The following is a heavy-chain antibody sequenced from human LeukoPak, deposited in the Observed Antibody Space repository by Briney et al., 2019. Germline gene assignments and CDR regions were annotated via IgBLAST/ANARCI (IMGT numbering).Heavy chain of an antibody. CDR1: EFSFSNFA. Sequence: GGSLRLSCAASEFSFSNFAMYWVRQAPGKGLEWLAVISYDGSIRYYADSVKGRFTISRDNSNNTVHLQMNSLRPDDSALYYCAREDNPLWFDPWGQGTLVTVSS. CDR3: AREDNPLWFDP. J-gene: IGHJ5*02. V-gene: IGHV3-30-3*01. D-gene: IGHD1-1*01. CDR2: ISYDGSIR.